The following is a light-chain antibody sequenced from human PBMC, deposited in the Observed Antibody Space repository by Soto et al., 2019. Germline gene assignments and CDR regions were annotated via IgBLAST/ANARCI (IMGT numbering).Light chain of an antibody. CDR3: QQYNRYST. CDR2: KAS. J-gene: IGKJ1*01. V-gene: IGKV1-5*03. CDR1: QSISIW. Sequence: DIKMTQSPSTLSASVGDRVTITCRASQSISIWLAWYQQKPGKAPKILIYKASSLESGVPSRFSGSGSGTEFTLTISSLQPDDPATYYCQQYNRYSTFGQGTKVDI.